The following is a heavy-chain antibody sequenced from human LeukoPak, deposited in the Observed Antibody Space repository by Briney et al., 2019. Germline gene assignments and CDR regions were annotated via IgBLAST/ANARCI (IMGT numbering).Heavy chain of an antibody. D-gene: IGHD2-2*02. J-gene: IGHJ4*02. CDR1: GFTFSTYA. V-gene: IGHV3-30*04. CDR2: ISYDDGSNK. Sequence: GRSLRLSCAASGFTFSTYALHWVRQAPGKGLEWVAVISYDDGSNKYYADSVKGRFTISRDNSKNTLYLQMNSLRTEDTAVYYGAREAGGNTPYYFDYWGQGTLVTVSS. CDR3: AREAGGNTPYYFDY.